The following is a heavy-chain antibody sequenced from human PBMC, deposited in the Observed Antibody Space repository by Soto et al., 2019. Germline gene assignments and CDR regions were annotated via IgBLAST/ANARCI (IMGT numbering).Heavy chain of an antibody. J-gene: IGHJ6*02. CDR1: GFTFSSYG. CDR2: ISYDGSNK. CDR3: AKVTGSTDGYNPPGMDV. V-gene: IGHV3-30*18. D-gene: IGHD3-10*01. Sequence: PGGSLRLSCAASGFTFSSYGMHWVRQAPGKGLEWVAVISYDGSNKYYADSVKGRFTISRGNSKNTLYLQMNSLRAEDTAVYYCAKVTGSTDGYNPPGMDVWGQGTTVTVSS.